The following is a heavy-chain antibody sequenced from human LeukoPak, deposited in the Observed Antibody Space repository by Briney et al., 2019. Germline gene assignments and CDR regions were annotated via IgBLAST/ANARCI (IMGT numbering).Heavy chain of an antibody. Sequence: GGSLRLSCAASGFTFSSYEMNWVRQAPGKGLXXXSYISSSGSTIYYADSVKGRFTISRDNAKNSLYLQMNSLRAEDTAVYYCAREAAAGTGWFDPWGQGTLVTVSS. D-gene: IGHD6-13*01. V-gene: IGHV3-48*03. CDR2: ISSSGSTI. J-gene: IGHJ5*02. CDR3: AREAAAGTGWFDP. CDR1: GFTFSSYE.